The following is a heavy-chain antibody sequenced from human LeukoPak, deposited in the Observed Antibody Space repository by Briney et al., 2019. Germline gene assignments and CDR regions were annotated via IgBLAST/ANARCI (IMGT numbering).Heavy chain of an antibody. D-gene: IGHD3-22*01. Sequence: SQTLSLTCSVSGGSVTSGGHYWSWIRQHPGKGLEWFGYIYYSDSTFYNPSLQSRVTISVDASNNQFSLKLSSVTAADTAVYYCARDSYDISGYRHIDYWGQGTLVTVSS. V-gene: IGHV4-31*03. J-gene: IGHJ4*02. CDR1: GGSVTSGGHY. CDR3: ARDSYDISGYRHIDY. CDR2: IYYSDST.